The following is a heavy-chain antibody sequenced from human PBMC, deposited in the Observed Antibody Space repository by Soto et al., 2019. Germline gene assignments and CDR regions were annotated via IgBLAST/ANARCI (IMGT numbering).Heavy chain of an antibody. CDR1: GGTFSSYT. D-gene: IGHD6-19*01. Sequence: SVKVSCKASGGTFSSYTISWVRQAPGQGLEWMGRIIPILGIANYAQKFQGRVTITADKSTSTAYMELSSLRSEDTAVYYCARDPDSYSSVPSYWGQGTLVTVSS. CDR2: IIPILGIA. J-gene: IGHJ4*02. CDR3: ARDPDSYSSVPSY. V-gene: IGHV1-69*04.